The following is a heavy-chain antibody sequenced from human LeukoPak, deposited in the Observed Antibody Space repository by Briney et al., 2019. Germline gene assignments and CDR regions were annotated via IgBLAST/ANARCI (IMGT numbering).Heavy chain of an antibody. CDR1: GGSFSGYY. J-gene: IGHJ1*01. D-gene: IGHD3-16*01. CDR2: INHSGST. Sequence: NPSETLSLTCAVYGGSFSGYYWSWLRQPPGKGLEWIGEINHSGSTNYNPSLKSRVTISVDTSKNQFSLKLSSVTAADTAVYYCARAPRGDLRYFQHWGQGTLVTVSS. CDR3: ARAPRGDLRYFQH. V-gene: IGHV4-34*01.